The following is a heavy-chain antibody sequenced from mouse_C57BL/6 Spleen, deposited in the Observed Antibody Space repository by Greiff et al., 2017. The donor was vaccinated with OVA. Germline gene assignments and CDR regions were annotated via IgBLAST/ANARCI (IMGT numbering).Heavy chain of an antibody. D-gene: IGHD2-4*01. CDR1: GFTFSDYG. V-gene: IGHV5-17*01. CDR3: ARRRDYDYDGLFDY. Sequence: EVKVVESGGGLVKPGGSLKLSCAASGFTFSDYGMHWVRQAPEKGLEWVAYISSSSSTIYYADKVKGRFTISRANAKNTLFLQMTSLRSEDTAMYYWARRRDYDYDGLFDYWGQGTTLTVSS. J-gene: IGHJ2*01. CDR2: ISSSSSTI.